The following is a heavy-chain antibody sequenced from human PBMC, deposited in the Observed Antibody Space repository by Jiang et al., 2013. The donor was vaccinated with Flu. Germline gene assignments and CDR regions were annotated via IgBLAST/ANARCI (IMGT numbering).Heavy chain of an antibody. CDR2: INPSGGST. J-gene: IGHJ4*02. V-gene: IGHV1-46*01. CDR3: ARGTKTTYCSGGSCYSPYFDY. Sequence: GQGLEWMGIINPSGGSTSYAQKFQGRVTMTRDTSTSTVYMELSSLRSEDTAVYYCARGTKTTYCSGGSCYSPYFDYWGQGTLVTVSS. D-gene: IGHD2-15*01.